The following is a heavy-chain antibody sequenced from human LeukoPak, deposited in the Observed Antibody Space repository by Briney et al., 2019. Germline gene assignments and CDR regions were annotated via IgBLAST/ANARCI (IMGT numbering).Heavy chain of an antibody. J-gene: IGHJ6*04. CDR3: AELGITMIGGV. CDR2: IKQDGSEK. CDR1: GFTFSSYE. Sequence: WGSLRLSCTASGFTFSSYEMNWVRQAPGKGLEWVANIKQDGSEKYYVDSVKGRFTISRDNAKNSLYLQMNSLRAEDTAVYYCAELGITMIGGVWGKGTTVTISS. V-gene: IGHV3-7*01. D-gene: IGHD3-10*02.